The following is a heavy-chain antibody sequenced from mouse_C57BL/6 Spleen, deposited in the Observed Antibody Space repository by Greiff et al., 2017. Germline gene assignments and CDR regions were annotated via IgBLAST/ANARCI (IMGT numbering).Heavy chain of an antibody. J-gene: IGHJ2*01. V-gene: IGHV1-54*01. CDR3: AKDHYGSSFDY. D-gene: IGHD1-1*01. CDR2: INPGSGGT. Sequence: QVQLQQSGAELVRPGTSVKVSCKASGYAFTNYLIEWVKQRPGQGLEWIGVINPGSGGTNYNEKFKGKATLTADKASITAYMQLSSLTSEASAVYFCAKDHYGSSFDYWGQGTTLTVSS. CDR1: GYAFTNYL.